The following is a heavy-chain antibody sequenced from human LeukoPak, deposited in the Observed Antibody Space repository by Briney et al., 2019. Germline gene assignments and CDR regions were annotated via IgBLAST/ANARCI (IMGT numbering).Heavy chain of an antibody. Sequence: SETLSLTCTVSGRSINGYYWTWIRQPPGKGLEWIGYISDSGSTNYSPSLKSRVTMSVDSSTTEFSLRLYSVTAADTGVYYCARVFRGAVTSNWFDPWGQGTLVTVPS. CDR3: ARVFRGAVTSNWFDP. D-gene: IGHD4-17*01. CDR2: ISDSGST. V-gene: IGHV4-59*01. J-gene: IGHJ5*02. CDR1: GRSINGYY.